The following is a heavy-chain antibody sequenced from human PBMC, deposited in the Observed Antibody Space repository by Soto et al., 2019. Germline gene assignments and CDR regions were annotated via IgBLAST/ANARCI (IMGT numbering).Heavy chain of an antibody. CDR3: ARVGPYSSSRWFDP. CDR1: GGTFRSYA. Sequence: SVKVSCKASGGTFRSYAISWVRQAPGQGLEWMGGIIPIFGTANYAQKFQGRVTITADESTSTAYMELSSLRSEDTAVYYCARVGPYSSSRWFDPWGQGTRVTVSS. D-gene: IGHD6-6*01. J-gene: IGHJ5*02. CDR2: IIPIFGTA. V-gene: IGHV1-69*13.